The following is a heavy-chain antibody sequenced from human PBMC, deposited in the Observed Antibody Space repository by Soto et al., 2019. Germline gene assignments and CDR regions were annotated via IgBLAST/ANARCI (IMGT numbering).Heavy chain of an antibody. CDR2: ISYDGSNK. V-gene: IGHV3-30-3*01. D-gene: IGHD6-13*01. Sequence: GGSLRLSCAASGFTFSSYAMHWVRQAPGKGLEWVAVISYDGSNKYYADSVKGRFTISRDNSKNTLYLQMNSLRAEDTAVYYRATLSAADYQLVTHQYFDYWGQGTLVTVSS. J-gene: IGHJ4*02. CDR3: ATLSAADYQLVTHQYFDY. CDR1: GFTFSSYA.